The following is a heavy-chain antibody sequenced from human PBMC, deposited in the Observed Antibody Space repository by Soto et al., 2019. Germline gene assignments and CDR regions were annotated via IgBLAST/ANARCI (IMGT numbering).Heavy chain of an antibody. Sequence: QVQLVQSGAEVKNPWASVKVSCKASGYTFTRYGIGWARQAPGQGLEWMGWINTYNGNTNYAQNVQGRVTLTTDTSTRTAYMELRSLRSNDTAIYYCAMVDVYVTPSPQDVWGQGTTVIVSS. V-gene: IGHV1-18*01. J-gene: IGHJ6*02. CDR3: AMVDVYVTPSPQDV. CDR1: GYTFTRYG. CDR2: INTYNGNT. D-gene: IGHD3-16*01.